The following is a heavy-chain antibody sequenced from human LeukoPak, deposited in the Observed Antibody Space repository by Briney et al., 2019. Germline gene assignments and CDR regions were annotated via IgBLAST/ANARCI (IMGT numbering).Heavy chain of an antibody. CDR2: IRSKANSYAT. CDR1: GFTLSGSA. V-gene: IGHV3-73*01. J-gene: IGHJ4*02. Sequence: PGGSLKLSCAASGFTLSGSAMHWVRQASGKGLEWVGRIRSKANSYATAYAASVKGRFTISRDDSKNTAYLQMNSLKTEDTAVYYCTRLGAGMRDYWGQGTLVTVSS. CDR3: TRLGAGMRDY. D-gene: IGHD6-13*01.